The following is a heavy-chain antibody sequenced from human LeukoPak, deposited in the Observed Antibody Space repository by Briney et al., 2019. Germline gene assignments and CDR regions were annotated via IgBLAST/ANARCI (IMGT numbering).Heavy chain of an antibody. D-gene: IGHD6-19*01. J-gene: IGHJ4*02. CDR3: ATVQWPN. CDR2: IKSDTDGGTT. V-gene: IGHV3-15*01. Sequence: GGSLRLSCAASGFIFSNAWMNWVRQAPGKGLEWVGRIKSDTDGGTTDYAAPVKGRFTISRDDSNNTLYLQMNSLKTEDTGVYYCATVQWPNWGQGSLVTVSS. CDR1: GFIFSNAW.